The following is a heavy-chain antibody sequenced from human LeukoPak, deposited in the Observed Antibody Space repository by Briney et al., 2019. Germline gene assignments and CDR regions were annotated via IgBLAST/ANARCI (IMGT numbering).Heavy chain of an antibody. V-gene: IGHV3-23*01. D-gene: IGHD5-12*01. Sequence: GGSLRLSCAASGFTFDDYGMSWVRQAPGKGLEWVSAISGSGGSTYYADSVKGRFTISRDNSKNTLYLQMNSLRAEDTAVYYCADIVATMASDYWGQGTLVTVSS. J-gene: IGHJ4*02. CDR1: GFTFDDYG. CDR3: ADIVATMASDY. CDR2: ISGSGGST.